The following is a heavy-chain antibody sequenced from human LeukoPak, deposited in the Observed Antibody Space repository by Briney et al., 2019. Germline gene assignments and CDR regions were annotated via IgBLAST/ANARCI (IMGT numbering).Heavy chain of an antibody. Sequence: GGSLRLSCAASGFTFSSYAMSWVRQAPGKGLEWVSAISGSGGSTYYADSVKGRFTISRDKSKNTLYLQMNSLRAEDTAVYYCAKWRTQQQLVLDAFDIWGQGTMVTVSS. D-gene: IGHD6-13*01. V-gene: IGHV3-23*01. CDR3: AKWRTQQQLVLDAFDI. J-gene: IGHJ3*02. CDR2: ISGSGGST. CDR1: GFTFSSYA.